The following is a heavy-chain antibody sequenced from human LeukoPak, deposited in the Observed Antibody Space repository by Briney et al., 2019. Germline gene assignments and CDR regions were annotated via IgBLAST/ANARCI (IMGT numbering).Heavy chain of an antibody. CDR3: ARTGLDAFDI. CDR1: GDSVSSDSAA. V-gene: IGHV6-1*01. J-gene: IGHJ3*02. Sequence: SQTLSLTCAISGDSVSSDSAAWNWISQPPSRGLEWLGRTYYRSKWYNDYAVSVKSRITINPDTSKNQFSLQLNSVTPEDTAVYYCARTGLDAFDIWGQGTMVTVSS. CDR2: TYYRSKWYN.